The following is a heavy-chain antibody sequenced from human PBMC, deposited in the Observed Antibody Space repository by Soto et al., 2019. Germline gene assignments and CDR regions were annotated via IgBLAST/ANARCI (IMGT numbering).Heavy chain of an antibody. V-gene: IGHV1-58*01. CDR1: GFTFTNSA. Sequence: SVKVSCKASGFTFTNSAVQWVRQARGQRLEWIGWIVVGSGNTNYAQKFQERVTITRDVSTTTAYMELSSLRSEDTAVYYCATDKGDSYGYGNYWGQGTLVTVSS. D-gene: IGHD5-18*01. CDR3: ATDKGDSYGYGNY. J-gene: IGHJ4*02. CDR2: IVVGSGNT.